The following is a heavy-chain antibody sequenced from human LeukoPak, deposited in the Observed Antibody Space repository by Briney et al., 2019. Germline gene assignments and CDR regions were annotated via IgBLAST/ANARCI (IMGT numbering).Heavy chain of an antibody. Sequence: SETLSLTCTVSGGSISSSSYYWGWIRQPPGKGLEWIGSIYYSGSTYYNPSLKSRVTISVDTSKNQFSLKLSSVTAADTAVYYCARRVTTVVAETFDIGGQGTMVTVSS. CDR1: GGSISSSSYY. V-gene: IGHV4-39*01. CDR3: ARRVTTVVAETFDI. J-gene: IGHJ3*02. CDR2: IYYSGST. D-gene: IGHD4-23*01.